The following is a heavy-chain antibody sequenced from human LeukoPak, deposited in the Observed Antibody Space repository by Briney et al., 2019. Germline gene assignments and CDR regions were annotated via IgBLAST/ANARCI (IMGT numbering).Heavy chain of an antibody. Sequence: PGGSLRLSCAASGFTFSSYAMIWVRQAPGKGLEWVSALSGTYTNTYYADSVRGRFTISGDNSRNTLYLQMNSLTAEDTAVYYCARLVVSATENWGQGTLVTVSS. D-gene: IGHD2-8*02. J-gene: IGHJ4*02. CDR2: LSGTYTNT. CDR1: GFTFSSYA. CDR3: ARLVVSATEN. V-gene: IGHV3-23*01.